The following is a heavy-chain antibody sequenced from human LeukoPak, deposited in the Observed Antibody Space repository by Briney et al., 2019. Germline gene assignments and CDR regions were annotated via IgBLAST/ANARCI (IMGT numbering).Heavy chain of an antibody. Sequence: SETLSLTCAVYGGSFSGFYWSWIRQPPGKGLEWIGEINHSGSTNYNPSLKSRVTISVDTSKNQFSLKLSSVTAADTAVYYCARGNNDYVYLSVIDYWGQGTLVTVSS. D-gene: IGHD4-17*01. CDR2: INHSGST. V-gene: IGHV4-34*01. J-gene: IGHJ4*02. CDR1: GGSFSGFY. CDR3: ARGNNDYVYLSVIDY.